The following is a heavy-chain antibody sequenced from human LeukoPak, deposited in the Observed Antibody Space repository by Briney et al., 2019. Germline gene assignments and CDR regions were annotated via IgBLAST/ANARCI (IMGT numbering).Heavy chain of an antibody. V-gene: IGHV3-21*01. CDR1: GFTFSSYS. D-gene: IGHD6-19*01. Sequence: GGSLRLSCAASGFTFSSYSMSWVRQAPGKGLEWVSSISSSSSYIYYADSVKGRFTISRDNAKNSLHLQMNSLGAEDTAVYYCARARAVAGFDYWGQGTLVTVSS. J-gene: IGHJ4*02. CDR3: ARARAVAGFDY. CDR2: ISSSSSYI.